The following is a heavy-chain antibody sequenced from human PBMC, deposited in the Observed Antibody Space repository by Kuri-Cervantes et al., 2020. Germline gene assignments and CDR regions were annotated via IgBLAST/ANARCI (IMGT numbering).Heavy chain of an antibody. V-gene: IGHV3-74*01. CDR2: INSDGSST. D-gene: IGHD2-2*01. Sequence: GESLKISCAASGFTFSSYWMHWVRQAPGKGLVWVSRINSDGSSTSYADSVKGRFTISRDNAKNSLFLQMNSLRAEDSAVYYCARDGGCSSANCFRNLGFDPWGQGTLGTVSS. CDR3: ARDGGCSSANCFRNLGFDP. J-gene: IGHJ5*02. CDR1: GFTFSSYW.